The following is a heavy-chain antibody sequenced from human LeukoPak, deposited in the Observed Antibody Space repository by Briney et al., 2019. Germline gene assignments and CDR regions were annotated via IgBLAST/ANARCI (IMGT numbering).Heavy chain of an antibody. CDR3: AKAQYSYAFDYYYYMDV. CDR2: ISWDGGST. CDR1: GFTFDGYA. V-gene: IGHV3-43D*03. D-gene: IGHD5-18*01. J-gene: IGHJ6*03. Sequence: GGSLRLSCAASGFTFDGYAMHWVRQAPGKGLEWVSLISWDGGSTYYADSVKGRFTISRDNSKNSLYLQMNSLRAEDTALYYCAKAQYSYAFDYYYYMDVWGKGTTVTVSS.